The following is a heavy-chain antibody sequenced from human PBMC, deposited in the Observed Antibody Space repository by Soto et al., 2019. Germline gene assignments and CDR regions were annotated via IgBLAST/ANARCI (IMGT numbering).Heavy chain of an antibody. CDR2: FYWDDDK. CDR3: AHSRYYYYSSGYPNWFDP. D-gene: IGHD3-22*01. CDR1: GFSLSTSGVG. Sequence: QITLKESGPTLVKPTQTLTLTCTFSGFSLSTSGVGVGWIHQPPGKALEWLALFYWDDDKRYSPSLKSRLTITKDTSKNQVVLTMTNMDPVDTATYYCAHSRYYYYSSGYPNWFDPWGQGTLVTVSS. J-gene: IGHJ5*02. V-gene: IGHV2-5*02.